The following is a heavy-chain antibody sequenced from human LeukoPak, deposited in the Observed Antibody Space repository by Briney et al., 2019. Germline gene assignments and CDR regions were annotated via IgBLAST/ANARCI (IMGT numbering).Heavy chain of an antibody. Sequence: GESLKISCTGSGYSFTNYWIAWVRRMPGKGLEWMGIIYPGDSDTRYSPSFQGQVTISADKSINTAYLQWSSLKASDTAIYYCARRAIDAEYFQHWGQGTLVAVSS. J-gene: IGHJ1*01. CDR2: IYPGDSDT. CDR1: GYSFTNYW. V-gene: IGHV5-51*01. CDR3: ARRAIDAEYFQH.